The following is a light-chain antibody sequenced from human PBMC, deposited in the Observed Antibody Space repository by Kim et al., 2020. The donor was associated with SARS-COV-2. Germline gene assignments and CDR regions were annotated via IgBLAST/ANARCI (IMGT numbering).Light chain of an antibody. CDR1: STNIGRNT. CDR3: AAWDDSLNGYV. J-gene: IGLJ1*01. CDR2: SNN. V-gene: IGLV1-44*01. Sequence: GQRVTISCSGSSTNIGRNTVNWYQQLPGTAPKLLMDSNNQRPSGVPDRFSGSKSGTSASLAISGLQSEDEADYYCAAWDDSLNGYVFGTGTKVTVL.